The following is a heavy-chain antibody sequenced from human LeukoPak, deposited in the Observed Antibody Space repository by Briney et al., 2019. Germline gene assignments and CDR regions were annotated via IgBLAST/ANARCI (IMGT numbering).Heavy chain of an antibody. Sequence: GGSLRLSCAASGFTFSSYAMSWVRQAPGKGPEWVSAISGSGGDTYYADSVKGRFTISRDNSKNTLYLQMNSLRAEDTAVYYCAKKGATTGDFDYWGQGTLVTVSS. CDR3: AKKGATTGDFDY. V-gene: IGHV3-23*01. CDR1: GFTFSSYA. CDR2: ISGSGGDT. J-gene: IGHJ4*02. D-gene: IGHD1-26*01.